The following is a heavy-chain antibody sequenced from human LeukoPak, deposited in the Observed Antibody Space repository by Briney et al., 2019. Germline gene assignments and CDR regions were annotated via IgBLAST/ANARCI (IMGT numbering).Heavy chain of an antibody. D-gene: IGHD5-24*01. CDR2: ISSRSTYI. CDR1: GFTFSSFS. V-gene: IGHV3-21*01. J-gene: IGHJ6*02. CDR3: ARGWYYGMDV. Sequence: GGSLRLSCAASGFTFSSFSMNWVRQAPGKGLEWVSSISSRSTYIYYADSVRGRFTISRDNAKNSLYLQMNSLRAEDTAVYYCARGWYYGMDVWGQGTTITVPS.